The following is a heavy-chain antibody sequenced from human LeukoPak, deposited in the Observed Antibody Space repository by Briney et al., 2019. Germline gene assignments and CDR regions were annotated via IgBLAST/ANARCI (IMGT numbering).Heavy chain of an antibody. D-gene: IGHD1-1*01. CDR3: AGGTGMDV. CDR1: GVTFSSYW. CDR2: IKEDGSAR. J-gene: IGHJ6*02. V-gene: IGHV3-7*05. Sequence: SGGTLRLSCAASGVTFSSYWMNWVRQAPGKGLEWVANIKEDGSARYYVDFVKGRFSISRDNAKNSVYLQMNSLGADDTAVYYCAGGTGMDVWGQGTPVTVS.